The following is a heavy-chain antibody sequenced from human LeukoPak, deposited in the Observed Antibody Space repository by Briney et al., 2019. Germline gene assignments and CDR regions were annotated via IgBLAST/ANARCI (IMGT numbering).Heavy chain of an antibody. J-gene: IGHJ4*02. CDR3: AKERAYCGGDCYSLSDY. D-gene: IGHD2-21*02. Sequence: GGSLRLSCAASGFTFSSYWMHWVRQAPGKGLVWVSRINSDGSSTRYADSVKGRFTISRDNAKNTLYLQMNSLSAEDTAVYYCAKERAYCGGDCYSLSDYWGQGTLVTVSS. CDR1: GFTFSSYW. CDR2: INSDGSST. V-gene: IGHV3-74*01.